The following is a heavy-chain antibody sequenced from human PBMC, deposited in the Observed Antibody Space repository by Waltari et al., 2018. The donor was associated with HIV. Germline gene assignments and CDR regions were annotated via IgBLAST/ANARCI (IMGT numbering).Heavy chain of an antibody. V-gene: IGHV3-33*03. D-gene: IGHD1-26*01. CDR1: GVNLNIYD. J-gene: IGHJ4*03. Sequence: QVHVVESGGAVVQPGGSLRLSCTASGVNLNIYDIHWVRQAPGRGLGVVAGVRYDGSHEYYGDAVKGRFTISRDNSKNAIFLEMTVLRLEDTANYHCAKDGAPGRDAVFDTWGQGTLVTV. CDR2: VRYDGSHE. CDR3: AKDGAPGRDAVFDT.